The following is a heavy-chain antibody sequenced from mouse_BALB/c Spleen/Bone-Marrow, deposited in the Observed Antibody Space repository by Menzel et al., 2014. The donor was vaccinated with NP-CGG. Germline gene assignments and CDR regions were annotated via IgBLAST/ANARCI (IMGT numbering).Heavy chain of an antibody. CDR2: IRSKSNNDAT. Sequence: EVKVVESGGGLVQSKGSLKLSCAASGFTFNTYAMNWVRQAPGKGLEWVARIRSKSNNDATYYADSVKDRFTISRDDSQSMLYLQMNNLKTEDTAMYYCVRQGDGYYNWYFDVWGAGTTVTVSS. CDR3: VRQGDGYYNWYFDV. CDR1: GFTFNTYA. V-gene: IGHV10-1*02. J-gene: IGHJ1*01. D-gene: IGHD2-3*01.